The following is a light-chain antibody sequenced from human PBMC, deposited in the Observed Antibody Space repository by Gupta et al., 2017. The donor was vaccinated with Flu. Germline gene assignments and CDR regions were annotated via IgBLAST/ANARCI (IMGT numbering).Light chain of an antibody. CDR1: KIGIKS. Sequence: VSVAPGQTASLPCGGNKIGIKSVQWYQQKPGQAPVLVVHDDSDRPSGIPERFSGSNSENTATLTIRRVEAGDEADYYCQVWDSSDDNVAFGGGTKLTVL. J-gene: IGLJ2*01. V-gene: IGLV3-21*02. CDR2: DDS. CDR3: QVWDSSDDNVA.